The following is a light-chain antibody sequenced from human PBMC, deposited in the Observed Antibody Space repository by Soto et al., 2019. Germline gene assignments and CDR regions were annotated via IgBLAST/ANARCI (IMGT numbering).Light chain of an antibody. V-gene: IGLV2-8*01. Sequence: QSVLTQPPSASGSPGQSVTISCTGTSSDVGGYNYVSWYQQHPGKAPKLMIYEVSKRPSGVPDRFSGSKSGNTASLTVSGLQAEDEADYYCSSYAGSNNLVFGGGTKL. CDR1: SSDVGGYNY. CDR3: SSYAGSNNLV. J-gene: IGLJ3*02. CDR2: EVS.